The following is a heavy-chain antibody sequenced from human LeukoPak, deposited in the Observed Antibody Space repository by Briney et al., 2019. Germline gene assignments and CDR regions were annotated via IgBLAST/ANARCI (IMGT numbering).Heavy chain of an antibody. CDR1: GVSISSYY. J-gene: IGHJ4*02. D-gene: IGHD6-13*01. CDR3: ARHRVRQLAYFDY. Sequence: NASETLSLTCTVSGVSISSYYWSWLRQPPGKGLEWIGYIYTSGSTNYNPSLKSRVTISVDTSKNQFSLKLSSVTAADTAVYYCARHRVRQLAYFDYWGQGTLVTVSS. V-gene: IGHV4-4*09. CDR2: IYTSGST.